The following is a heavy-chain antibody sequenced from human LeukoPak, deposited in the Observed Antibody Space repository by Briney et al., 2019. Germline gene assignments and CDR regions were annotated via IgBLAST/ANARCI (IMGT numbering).Heavy chain of an antibody. V-gene: IGHV3-30*02. CDR3: AKSLMRDRWFGES. CDR1: GFTFSSYW. D-gene: IGHD3-10*01. Sequence: GGSLRLSCAASGFTFSSYWMHWVRQAPGKGLEWVAFIRYDGNDKYYAESVKGRFTISRDTSRNTVYLQMNRLRREDTAVYYCAKSLMRDRWFGESWGQGTLVTVSS. CDR2: IRYDGNDK. J-gene: IGHJ5*02.